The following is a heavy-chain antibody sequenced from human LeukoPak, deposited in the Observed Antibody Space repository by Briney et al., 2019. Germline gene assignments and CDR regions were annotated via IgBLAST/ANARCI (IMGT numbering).Heavy chain of an antibody. CDR3: ARESHVTREDY. CDR1: GGTFSSYG. J-gene: IGHJ4*02. D-gene: IGHD3-10*01. CDR2: ISANDGNT. Sequence: ASVKVSCKASGGTFSSYGISWVRQAPGQGLEWMGWISANDGNTDYPQKLQGRVTMTTDTSTSTAYMELRSLRSDDTAVYYCARESHVTREDYWGQGTLVTVSS. V-gene: IGHV1-18*01.